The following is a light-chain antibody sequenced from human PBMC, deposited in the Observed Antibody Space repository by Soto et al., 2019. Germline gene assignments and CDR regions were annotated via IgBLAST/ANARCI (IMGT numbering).Light chain of an antibody. J-gene: IGKJ1*01. Sequence: ETVMTQSPGTLSVSPGEGATLSCRASQSIGNYLAWYQQKPGQAPRLLIYGASNRATGIPDRFSGSGSGTDFTLTISRLEPEDFAVYYCQQYGSSGTFGQGTKVDIK. V-gene: IGKV3-20*01. CDR3: QQYGSSGT. CDR2: GAS. CDR1: QSIGNY.